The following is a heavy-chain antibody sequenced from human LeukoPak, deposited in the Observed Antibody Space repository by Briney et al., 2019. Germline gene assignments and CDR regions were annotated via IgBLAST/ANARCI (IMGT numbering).Heavy chain of an antibody. D-gene: IGHD2-15*01. CDR2: IIPIFDTA. CDR1: GDTFISYG. V-gene: IGHV1-69*06. Sequence: SVKVSCKASGDTFISYGISWVRQAPGQGLEWMGGIIPIFDTANYAQKFQGRVTITADKSTSTVYMELSSLISEDTAVYYCARAKGYCSGGSCYSPILYWGQGTLVTVSS. J-gene: IGHJ4*02. CDR3: ARAKGYCSGGSCYSPILY.